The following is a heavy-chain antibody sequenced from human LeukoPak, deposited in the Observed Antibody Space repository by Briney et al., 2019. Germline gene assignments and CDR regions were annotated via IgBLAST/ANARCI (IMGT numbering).Heavy chain of an antibody. J-gene: IGHJ4*02. CDR1: GGSISSGGYY. Sequence: SETLSLTCTVSGGSISSGGYYWSWIRQHPGKGLEWIGYMYYSGSTYYNPSLKSRVTISVDTSKNQFSLKLSSVTAADTAVYYCASGYDSSGYYLVYWGQGTLVTVSS. CDR2: MYYSGST. V-gene: IGHV4-31*03. CDR3: ASGYDSSGYYLVY. D-gene: IGHD3-22*01.